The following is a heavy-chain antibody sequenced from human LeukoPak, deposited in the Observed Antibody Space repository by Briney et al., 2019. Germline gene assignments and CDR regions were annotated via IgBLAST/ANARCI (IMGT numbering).Heavy chain of an antibody. CDR1: GFTFSTYS. CDR3: ARDLPSRGYTYGTPAFTFDI. D-gene: IGHD5-18*01. V-gene: IGHV3-48*01. CDR2: ISSDSSTI. Sequence: GGSLRLSCAASGFTFSTYSINWVRQAPGKGLEWVSYISSDSSTIYYADSLKGRFTISRDNAKNSLSLLMNSLRAEDTAVYYCARDLPSRGYTYGTPAFTFDIWGQGTMVTVSS. J-gene: IGHJ3*02.